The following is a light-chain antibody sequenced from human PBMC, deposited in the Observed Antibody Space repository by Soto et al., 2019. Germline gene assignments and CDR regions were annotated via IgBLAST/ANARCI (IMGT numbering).Light chain of an antibody. CDR2: GAS. Sequence: EIMMTQSPATLSVSPGERVTLSCRASLSVSTNLAWYQHKAGQPPRLLLYGASTRATGIPARFGGSGSGTEFTLTISRLEPEDFAVYYCQQYAGSPPWTFGQGTKVDIK. J-gene: IGKJ1*01. CDR1: LSVSTN. V-gene: IGKV3-15*01. CDR3: QQYAGSPPWT.